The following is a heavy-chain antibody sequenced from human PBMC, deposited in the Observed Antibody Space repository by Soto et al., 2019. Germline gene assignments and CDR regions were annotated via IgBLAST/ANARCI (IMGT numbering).Heavy chain of an antibody. CDR3: ARRESYDILTGYYHFDY. Sequence: SSETLSLTCSVSGGSISSSSYYWGWIRQPPGKGLEWIGNIYYSGSTYYNPSLKSRVIISVDTSKNQFSLKLSSVTAADTAVYYCARRESYDILTGYYHFDYWGQGTLVTVSS. V-gene: IGHV4-39*01. CDR1: GGSISSSSYY. CDR2: IYYSGST. D-gene: IGHD3-9*01. J-gene: IGHJ4*02.